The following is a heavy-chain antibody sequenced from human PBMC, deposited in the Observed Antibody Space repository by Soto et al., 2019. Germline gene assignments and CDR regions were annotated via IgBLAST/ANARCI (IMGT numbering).Heavy chain of an antibody. D-gene: IGHD1-1*01. CDR2: VYYSGST. Sequence: PSETLSLTCTVSGGSISSGDYYWSWIRQPPGKGLEWIGYVYYSGSTYYNPSLKSRVTISVDTSKNQFSLKLSSVTAADTAVYYCACYELERDSWGTIGWFDPWGQGTLVTVSS. J-gene: IGHJ5*02. V-gene: IGHV4-30-4*01. CDR3: ACYELERDSWGTIGWFDP. CDR1: GGSISSGDYY.